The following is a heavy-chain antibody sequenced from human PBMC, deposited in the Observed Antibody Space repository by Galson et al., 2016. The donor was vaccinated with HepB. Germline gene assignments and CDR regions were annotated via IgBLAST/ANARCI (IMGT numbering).Heavy chain of an antibody. CDR3: ATAKTWLVDY. D-gene: IGHD5-12*01. J-gene: IGHJ4*02. Sequence: SETLSLTCTVSGGSISSSSYYWGWIRQPPGKGLEWIGSIYYSGSTYYNPSLKSRVTISVDTSKNQFSLKLSSVTAADTAVYYCATAKTWLVDYWGQGTLVTVSS. CDR2: IYYSGST. CDR1: GGSISSSSYY. V-gene: IGHV4-39*01.